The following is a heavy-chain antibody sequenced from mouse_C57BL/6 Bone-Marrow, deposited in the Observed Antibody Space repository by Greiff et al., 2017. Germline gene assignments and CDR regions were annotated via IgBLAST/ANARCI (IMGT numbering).Heavy chain of an antibody. V-gene: IGHV5-9*01. J-gene: IGHJ2*01. CDR2: ISGGGGNT. CDR1: GFTFSSYT. D-gene: IGHD3-1*01. Sequence: DVKLVESGGGLVKPGGSLKLSCAASGFTFSSYTMSWVRQTPEKRLEWVATISGGGGNTYYPDSVKGRFTISRDNAKNTLYLQMSSLRSEDTALYYCASLSGNFFDYWGQGTTLTVSS. CDR3: ASLSGNFFDY.